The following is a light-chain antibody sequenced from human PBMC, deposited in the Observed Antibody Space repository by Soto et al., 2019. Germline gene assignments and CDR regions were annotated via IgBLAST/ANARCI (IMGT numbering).Light chain of an antibody. CDR2: DAF. J-gene: IGKJ2*01. Sequence: EVVLTQSPATLSLSPGETATLSCRASRNIDIYVAWYQQRPGQAPRLLLYDAFQRAVGIPARVRGSGSGTGFTLTITSLEPEDFASYYCQQRSNWSPPFTFGQGTKVE. V-gene: IGKV3-11*01. CDR1: RNIDIY. CDR3: QQRSNWSPPFT.